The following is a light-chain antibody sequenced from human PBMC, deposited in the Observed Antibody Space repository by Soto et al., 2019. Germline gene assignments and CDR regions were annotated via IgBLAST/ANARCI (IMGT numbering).Light chain of an antibody. CDR1: QSVSTLY. J-gene: IGKJ3*01. CDR2: SAH. Sequence: IVLTQSPGTLSLSPVEISTLSCRASQSVSTLYITWYQQKPGQAPRLLIYSAHTRAAGIPDRFSGTGSGTDFTLTISRLEPEDFALYYCLHSRDSVSTFGPGTKVDIK. CDR3: LHSRDSVST. V-gene: IGKV3-20*01.